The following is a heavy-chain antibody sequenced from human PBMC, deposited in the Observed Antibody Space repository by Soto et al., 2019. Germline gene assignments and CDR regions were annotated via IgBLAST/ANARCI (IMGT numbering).Heavy chain of an antibody. CDR1: GGSISSYY. CDR3: ARDLEYSTPRGDCWFDP. J-gene: IGHJ5*02. Sequence: SETLSLTCTVSGGSISSYYWSWIRQPPGKGLEWIGYIYYSGSTNYNPSLKSRVTISVDTSMNQFSLKLSSVTAADTAVYYCARDLEYSTPRGDCWFDPWGQGTLVTVSS. V-gene: IGHV4-59*01. CDR2: IYYSGST. D-gene: IGHD6-6*01.